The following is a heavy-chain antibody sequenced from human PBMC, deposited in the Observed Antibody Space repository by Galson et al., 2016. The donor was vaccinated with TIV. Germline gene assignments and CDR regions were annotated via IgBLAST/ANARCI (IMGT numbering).Heavy chain of an antibody. CDR1: GGTFSSYV. J-gene: IGHJ6*02. CDR3: ATDRNTAFDTYHYYYGMDV. Sequence: QSGAEVKKPGTSVKVSCKASGGTFSSYVFNWVRLAPGQGLEWMGGIIPLFRTTNYAQKFQGRVTITADKSTNTAYMELNSLKYGDTAVYYCATDRNTAFDTYHYYYGMDVWGQGTTVIVSS. D-gene: IGHD5-18*01. V-gene: IGHV1-69*06. CDR2: IIPLFRTT.